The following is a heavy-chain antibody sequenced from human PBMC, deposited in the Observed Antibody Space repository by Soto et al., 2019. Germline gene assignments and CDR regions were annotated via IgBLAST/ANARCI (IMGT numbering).Heavy chain of an antibody. CDR2: IGGSGSNT. D-gene: IGHD3-9*01. V-gene: IGHV3-23*01. CDR1: GFTFSNYA. J-gene: IGHJ6*02. Sequence: EVQLLESGEGLVQPGGSLKLSCAASGFTFSNYAMSWVRQAPGKGLEWVSGIGGSGSNTYYADSVKGRFTISRDNSXXTLFLQMNNLSAEDTAEYYCARVVRHFDTPYGMDVWGQGTTVTVSS. CDR3: ARVVRHFDTPYGMDV.